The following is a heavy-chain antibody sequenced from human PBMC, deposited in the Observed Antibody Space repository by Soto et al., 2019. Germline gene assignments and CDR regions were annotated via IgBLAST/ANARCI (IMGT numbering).Heavy chain of an antibody. D-gene: IGHD3-22*01. CDR1: GFTFNIYA. Sequence: EVQLLESGGDLIQPGGSLRRSCAASGFTFNIYAMTWVRQAPGLGLEWVSAISRYGDFTYYADSVEGRFTISRDNSKNTLYLQMNSLRAEDTAVYYCAKDRYLDHDSRGYLFDNWGQGTLVTVSS. J-gene: IGHJ4*02. CDR3: AKDRYLDHDSRGYLFDN. V-gene: IGHV3-23*01. CDR2: ISRYGDFT.